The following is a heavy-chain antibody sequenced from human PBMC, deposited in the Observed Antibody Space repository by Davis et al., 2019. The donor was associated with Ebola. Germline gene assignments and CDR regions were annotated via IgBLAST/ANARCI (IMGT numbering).Heavy chain of an antibody. Sequence: GGSLRLSCKGPGYSFTNYYITWVRQMPGKGLEWMGRIHPSDSYSKYSPSFEGHVTMSVDKSINTAYLEWSSLKASDTAMYYCARLYGSGSWIPVGGMDVWGQGTTVTVSS. CDR3: ARLYGSGSWIPVGGMDV. J-gene: IGHJ6*02. CDR1: GYSFTNYY. CDR2: IHPSDSYS. V-gene: IGHV5-10-1*01. D-gene: IGHD3-10*01.